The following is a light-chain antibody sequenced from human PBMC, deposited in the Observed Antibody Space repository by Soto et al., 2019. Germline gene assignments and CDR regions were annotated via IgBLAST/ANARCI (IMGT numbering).Light chain of an antibody. Sequence: EIAFRQSPATLSLSPGERATLSCRASPSVPNYLAWYQQKPGQAPRLLIYGAFNRATGIPARFSGSGSGADFTLTISSLEPEDFAVYYCHQRNIWPPVTFGQGTRLEIK. V-gene: IGKV3-11*01. CDR2: GAF. CDR3: HQRNIWPPVT. J-gene: IGKJ5*01. CDR1: PSVPNY.